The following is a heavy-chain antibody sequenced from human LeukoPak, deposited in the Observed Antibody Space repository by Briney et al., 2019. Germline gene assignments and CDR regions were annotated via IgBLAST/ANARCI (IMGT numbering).Heavy chain of an antibody. D-gene: IGHD1-1*01. CDR3: ASGARYNWNDVYPDYFDY. CDR1: GFTFSSYA. V-gene: IGHV3-30-3*01. Sequence: PRGSLRLSCAASGFTFSSYAMHWVRQAPGKGLEWVAVISYDGSNKYYADSVKGRFTISRDNSKNTLYLQMNSLRAEDTAVYYCASGARYNWNDVYPDYFDYWGQGTLVTVSS. CDR2: ISYDGSNK. J-gene: IGHJ4*02.